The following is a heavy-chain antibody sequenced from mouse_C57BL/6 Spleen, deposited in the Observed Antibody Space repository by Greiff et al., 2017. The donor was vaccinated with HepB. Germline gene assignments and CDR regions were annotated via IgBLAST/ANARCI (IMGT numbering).Heavy chain of an antibody. Sequence: QVQLKESGAELVKPGASVKISCKASGYAFSSYWMNWVKQRPGKGLEWIGQIYPGDGDTNYNGKFKGKATLTADKSSSTAYMQLSSLTSEDSAVYFCASLLSGYFDVWGTGTTVTVSS. CDR2: IYPGDGDT. CDR3: ASLLSGYFDV. D-gene: IGHD3-1*01. J-gene: IGHJ1*03. V-gene: IGHV1-80*01. CDR1: GYAFSSYW.